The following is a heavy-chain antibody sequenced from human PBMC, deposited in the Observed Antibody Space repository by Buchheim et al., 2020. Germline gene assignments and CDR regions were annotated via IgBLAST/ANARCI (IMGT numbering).Heavy chain of an antibody. CDR3: ARARHDYGDYSLFYYYLDV. D-gene: IGHD4-17*01. J-gene: IGHJ6*03. V-gene: IGHV2-70*01. Sequence: QVTLRESGPALVKPKQTLTLTCSFSGFSLKTRRVCVSWIRQPPGKALEWLTLIDWDDEKYYNTSLQTRLTISKDTSTNQVVLTMTNVDPVDTATYYCARARHDYGDYSLFYYYLDVWGKGTT. CDR1: GFSLKTRRVC. CDR2: IDWDDEK.